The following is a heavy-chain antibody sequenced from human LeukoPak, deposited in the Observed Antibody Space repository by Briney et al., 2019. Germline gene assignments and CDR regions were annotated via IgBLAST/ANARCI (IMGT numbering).Heavy chain of an antibody. J-gene: IGHJ4*02. CDR3: ARDYYYDSSGYLGIGGFDY. Sequence: GSLRLSCAASGFTVSSNYMSWVRQAPGKGLEWVSVIYSGGSTYYADSVKGRFTISRDNSKNTLYLQMNSLRAEDTAVYYCARDYYYDSSGYLGIGGFDYWGQGTLVTVSS. CDR2: IYSGGST. D-gene: IGHD3-22*01. CDR1: GFTVSSNY. V-gene: IGHV3-66*01.